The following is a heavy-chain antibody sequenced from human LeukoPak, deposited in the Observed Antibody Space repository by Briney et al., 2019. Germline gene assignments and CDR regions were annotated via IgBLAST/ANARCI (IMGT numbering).Heavy chain of an antibody. CDR2: INHSGST. V-gene: IGHV4-34*01. CDR1: GGSFSGYF. D-gene: IGHD4-17*01. CDR3: ARGGTVTTGDY. Sequence: SETLSVTCADYGGSFSGYFWSWIRQPPGKGLEWIGEINHSGSTNYNPSLKSRVTISVYTSKNQFSLKLTSVTAADTAMYYCARGGTVTTGDYWGQGTLVTVSS. J-gene: IGHJ4*02.